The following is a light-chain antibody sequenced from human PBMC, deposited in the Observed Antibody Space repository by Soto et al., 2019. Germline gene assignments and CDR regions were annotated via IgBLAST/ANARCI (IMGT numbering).Light chain of an antibody. CDR3: QQYYTFPPT. V-gene: IGKV1-39*01. Sequence: DIQMTQSPSSLSASIGDTVTLTCRASRPMTYLLNWYQHKSGEAPRLLIYAASTLESGVPSRFSGSGSGTDFTLTISGLQPEDFATYYCQQYYTFPPTFGQGTKLEIK. CDR2: AAS. CDR1: RPMTYL. J-gene: IGKJ2*01.